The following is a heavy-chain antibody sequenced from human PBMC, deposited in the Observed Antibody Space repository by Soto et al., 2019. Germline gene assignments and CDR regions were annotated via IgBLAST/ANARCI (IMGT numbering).Heavy chain of an antibody. D-gene: IGHD3-10*01. V-gene: IGHV1-18*01. J-gene: IGHJ4*02. CDR2: ISADNGDT. CDR3: SRAGQNRGGRGVDH. CDR1: GYTFSSYG. Sequence: QVQLVQSGAQVKKPGASVKVSCKASGYTFSSYGISWVRQAPGEGLAWLGWISADNGDTNYAQKFQGRVAMTTDTSASTAYMELRRLRLDDTAVYYCSRAGQNRGGRGVDHWGQGTLVTVSS.